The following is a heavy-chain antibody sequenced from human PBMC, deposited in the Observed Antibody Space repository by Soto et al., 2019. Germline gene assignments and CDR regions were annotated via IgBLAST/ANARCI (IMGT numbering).Heavy chain of an antibody. CDR2: MWYDGSLQ. J-gene: IGHJ6*03. CDR1: GYTLSSLG. CDR3: ARGAGSNHNHMDL. V-gene: IGHV3-33*03. Sequence: QVQVVESGGGVVQPGGSLRLSCIASGYTLSSLGIHLVRQAPGKGLEWVAVMWYDGSLQYYSDSVRGRLTMSRDVSKNSVYVEMNSLRADDTAVYYCARGAGSNHNHMDLWGRGTTVTVSS. D-gene: IGHD6-13*01.